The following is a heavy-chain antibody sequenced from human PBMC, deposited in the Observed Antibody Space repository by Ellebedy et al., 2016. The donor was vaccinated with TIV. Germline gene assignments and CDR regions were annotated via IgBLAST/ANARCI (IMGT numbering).Heavy chain of an antibody. CDR2: ITSGGTI. CDR1: GFPFSDYY. D-gene: IGHD1-1*01. CDR3: ARLDWSDVDLRHFYFDY. Sequence: GGSLRLSCAASGFPFSDYYMSWIRQAPGKGLEWVSFITSGGTIYYADPVKGRFTISRDNAKNSLYLHMNSLRAEDTAVYYCARLDWSDVDLRHFYFDYWGQGTQVTVSS. J-gene: IGHJ4*02. V-gene: IGHV3-11*01.